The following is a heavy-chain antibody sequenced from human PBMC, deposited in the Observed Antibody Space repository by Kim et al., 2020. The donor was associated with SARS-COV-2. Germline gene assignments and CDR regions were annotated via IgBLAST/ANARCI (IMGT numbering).Heavy chain of an antibody. V-gene: IGHV3-73*01. Sequence: GGSLRLSCAASGFTFSGSAMHWVRQASGKGLEWVGRIRSKANSYATAYAASVKGRFTISRDDSKNTAYLQMNSLKTEDTAVYYCIGSGSYYMGYWGQGTLVTVSS. CDR3: IGSGSYYMGY. CDR2: IRSKANSYAT. CDR1: GFTFSGSA. D-gene: IGHD3-10*01. J-gene: IGHJ4*02.